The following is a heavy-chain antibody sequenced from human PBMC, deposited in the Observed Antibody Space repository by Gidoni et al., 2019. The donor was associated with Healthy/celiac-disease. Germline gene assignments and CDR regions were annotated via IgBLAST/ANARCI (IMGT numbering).Heavy chain of an antibody. Sequence: QVQLVQSGAEVKKPGSSVKVSCKASGVTFSSYAISWVRQAPGQGLEWMGGIIPIVGTANYAQKFQGRVTITADESTSTAYMELSSLRSEDTAVYYCARDRENYYDSSGYYYGDYPRDYWGQGTLVTVSS. CDR1: GVTFSSYA. V-gene: IGHV1-69*01. J-gene: IGHJ4*02. CDR2: IIPIVGTA. D-gene: IGHD3-22*01. CDR3: ARDRENYYDSSGYYYGDYPRDY.